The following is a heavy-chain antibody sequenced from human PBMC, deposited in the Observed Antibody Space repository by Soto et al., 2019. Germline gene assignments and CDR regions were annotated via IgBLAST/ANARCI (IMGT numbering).Heavy chain of an antibody. CDR3: ARGPHYGSGSYSSDY. Sequence: SVKVSCKASGGTFSSYAISWVRQAPGQGFEWMGGIIPIFGTANYAQKFQGRVTITADKSTSTAYMELSSLRSEDTAVYYCARGPHYGSGSYSSDYWGQGTLVTVSS. V-gene: IGHV1-69*06. CDR2: IIPIFGTA. J-gene: IGHJ4*02. CDR1: GGTFSSYA. D-gene: IGHD3-10*01.